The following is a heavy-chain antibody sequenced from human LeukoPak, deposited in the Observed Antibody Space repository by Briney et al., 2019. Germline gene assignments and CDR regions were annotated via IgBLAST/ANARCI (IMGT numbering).Heavy chain of an antibody. Sequence: GGSLRLSCVGSSIRFADHWMLWVRQVPGKPPAWVARSDRDGVVREYADSVKGRFTIPRDNARNTIHLEMNRLKVEDMAIYYCVASRWSGALDFWGQGSLVTVSS. J-gene: IGHJ4*02. CDR3: VASRWSGALDF. CDR1: SIRFADHW. D-gene: IGHD3-3*01. CDR2: SDRDGVVR. V-gene: IGHV3-74*01.